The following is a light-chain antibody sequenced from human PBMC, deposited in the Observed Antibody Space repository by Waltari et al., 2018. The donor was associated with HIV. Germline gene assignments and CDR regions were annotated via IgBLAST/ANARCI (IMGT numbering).Light chain of an antibody. CDR2: DAS. Sequence: IVLTQSPGTLSLSPGERATLSCRATQSVTSHLAWYQQKPGQAPRLLIDDASNRATDIPDRFSGSGSGTDFTLTISRLEPEDVAVYYCQQYGNAPRTFGQGTKVEIK. J-gene: IGKJ1*01. CDR1: QSVTSH. CDR3: QQYGNAPRT. V-gene: IGKV3-20*01.